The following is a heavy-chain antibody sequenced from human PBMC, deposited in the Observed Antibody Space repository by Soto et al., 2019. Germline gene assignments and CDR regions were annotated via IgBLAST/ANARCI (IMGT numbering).Heavy chain of an antibody. V-gene: IGHV3-23*01. J-gene: IGHJ4*02. CDR2: ISDGGGST. Sequence: VKLLESGGGLVQPGGSLRLSCAASGFAFSNYAMTWVRQAPGKGLEWVSSISDGGGSTSYADSVRGRFTISRDNSKNTLYVQMNSLGAEDTAVYYCARPRGDYSNPFDLWGQGPLVTVSS. CDR3: ARPRGDYSNPFDL. CDR1: GFAFSNYA. D-gene: IGHD4-4*01.